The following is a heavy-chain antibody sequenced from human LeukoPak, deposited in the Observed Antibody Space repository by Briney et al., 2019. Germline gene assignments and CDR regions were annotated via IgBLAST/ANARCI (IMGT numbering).Heavy chain of an antibody. CDR3: ARMYYDFWSGYFGLDDAFDI. CDR1: GYTLTELS. Sequence: GASVKVSCKVSGYTLTELSMHWERQAPGKGLEWMGGFDPEDGETIYAQKFQGRVTMTEDTSTDTAYMELSSLRSEDTAVYYCARMYYDFWSGYFGLDDAFDIWGQGTMVTVSS. CDR2: FDPEDGET. J-gene: IGHJ3*02. V-gene: IGHV1-24*01. D-gene: IGHD3-3*01.